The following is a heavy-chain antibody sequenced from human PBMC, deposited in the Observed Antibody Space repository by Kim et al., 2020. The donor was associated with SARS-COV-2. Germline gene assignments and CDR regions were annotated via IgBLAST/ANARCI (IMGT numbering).Heavy chain of an antibody. V-gene: IGHV6-1*01. J-gene: IGHJ4*02. CDR3: ARDPGTAEGFDY. D-gene: IGHD2-2*01. Sequence: DYAVSVKSRITIKPDTSKNQFSLQLNSVTPEDTAVYYCARDPGTAEGFDYWGQGTLVTVSS.